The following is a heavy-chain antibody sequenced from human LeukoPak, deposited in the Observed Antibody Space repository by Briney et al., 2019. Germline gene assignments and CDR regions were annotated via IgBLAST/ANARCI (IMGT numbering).Heavy chain of an antibody. D-gene: IGHD3-10*01. CDR3: ARFYTTSQYGSGYMDV. Sequence: SETLSLTCTVSGGSISSSSYYWGWIRQPPGKGLEWIGSMSYSGRSYYNPSLKSRFTIAVDTSKTQFSLKLSSVTAADTAVYYCARFYTTSQYGSGYMDVWGKGTTVTVSS. V-gene: IGHV4-39*01. CDR2: MSYSGRS. CDR1: GGSISSSSYY. J-gene: IGHJ6*03.